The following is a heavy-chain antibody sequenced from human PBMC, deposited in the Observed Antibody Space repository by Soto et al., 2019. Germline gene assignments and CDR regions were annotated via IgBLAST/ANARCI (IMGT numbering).Heavy chain of an antibody. CDR3: ARDRGIAEGGRDAYDYYYYGMDV. CDR1: GFTFSDYY. J-gene: IGHJ6*02. V-gene: IGHV3-11*06. D-gene: IGHD6-13*01. Sequence: QVQLVESGGGFVKSGGSLRLSCAASGFTFSDYYMSWVRQAPGKGLEWVSYISSSTFYTNYGDSVQGRFTISRDNAKNSLYLQMNSLRAEDTAVYYCARDRGIAEGGRDAYDYYYYGMDVWGQGTTVTVSS. CDR2: ISSSTFYT.